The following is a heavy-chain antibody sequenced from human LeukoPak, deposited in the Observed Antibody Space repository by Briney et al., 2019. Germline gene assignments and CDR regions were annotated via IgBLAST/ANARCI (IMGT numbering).Heavy chain of an antibody. Sequence: ASVKVSCKASGYTFTSYAMNWVRQAPGQGLEWMGWINTNTGNPTYAQGFTGRFVFSLDTSVSTAYLQISSLKAEDTAVYYCAAASRLSDYDFWSGLNWFDPWGQGTLVTVSS. D-gene: IGHD3-3*01. CDR3: AAASRLSDYDFWSGLNWFDP. CDR2: INTNTGNP. J-gene: IGHJ5*02. CDR1: GYTFTSYA. V-gene: IGHV7-4-1*02.